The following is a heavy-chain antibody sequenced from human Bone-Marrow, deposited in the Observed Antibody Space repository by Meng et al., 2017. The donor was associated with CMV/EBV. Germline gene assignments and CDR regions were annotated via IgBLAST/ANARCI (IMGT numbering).Heavy chain of an antibody. CDR2: ISSSSSYI. D-gene: IGHD3-22*01. J-gene: IGHJ4*02. CDR1: AFTFSSYS. Sequence: GGSLRLSCAASAFTFSSYSMNWVRQALGKGLEWVSSISSSSSYIYYADSVKGRFTISRDNAKNSLYLQMNSLRAEDTAVYYCARELGSYDSSGFDYWGQGTLVTVSS. CDR3: ARELGSYDSSGFDY. V-gene: IGHV3-21*01.